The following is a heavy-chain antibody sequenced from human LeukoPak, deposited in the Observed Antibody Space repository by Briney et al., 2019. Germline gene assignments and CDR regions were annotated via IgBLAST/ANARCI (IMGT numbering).Heavy chain of an antibody. CDR2: IYSGGST. CDR1: GDSTSSGAYY. CDR3: AREGSIYYYDSSGYLGY. Sequence: SQTLSLTCTVSGDSTSSGAYYWSWVRQPAGKGLEWIGRIYSGGSTNYNPSLKSRVTISVDTSKNQFSLKLSSVTAADTAVYYRAREGSIYYYDSSGYLGYWGQGTLVTVSS. D-gene: IGHD3-22*01. V-gene: IGHV4-61*02. J-gene: IGHJ4*02.